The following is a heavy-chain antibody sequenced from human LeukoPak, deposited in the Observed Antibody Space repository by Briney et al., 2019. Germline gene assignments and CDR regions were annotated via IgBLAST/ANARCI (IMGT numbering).Heavy chain of an antibody. J-gene: IGHJ4*02. Sequence: PGGSLRLSCAASGFTFSSYAMHWVRQAPGKGLEWVAVISYDGSNKYYADSVKGRFTISRDNSKNTLYLQMNSLRAEDTAVYYCARDRYEQLVPDYWGQGTLVTVSS. V-gene: IGHV3-30-3*01. CDR1: GFTFSSYA. D-gene: IGHD6-6*01. CDR3: ARDRYEQLVPDY. CDR2: ISYDGSNK.